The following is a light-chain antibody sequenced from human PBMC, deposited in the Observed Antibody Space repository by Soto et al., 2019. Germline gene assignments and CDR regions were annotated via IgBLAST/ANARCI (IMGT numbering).Light chain of an antibody. J-gene: IGKJ1*01. CDR3: QQYNNWLWT. CDR1: QSVNSN. V-gene: IGKV3-15*01. CDR2: GAS. Sequence: EIVMTQSPATLSVSPGERATLSCRASQSVNSNLVWYQQKPGQAPRLLIYGASTRATGIPARFSGSGSVTEFTLTISSLQSEDFAVYYCQQYNNWLWTFGQGTKVETK.